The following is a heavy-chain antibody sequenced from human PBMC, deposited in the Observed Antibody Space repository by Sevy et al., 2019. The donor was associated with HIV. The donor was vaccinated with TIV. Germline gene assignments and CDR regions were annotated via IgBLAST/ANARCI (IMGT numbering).Heavy chain of an antibody. CDR1: GFTFSSYA. CDR3: AKEVGATTYYYYYYGMDV. J-gene: IGHJ6*02. V-gene: IGHV3-23*01. D-gene: IGHD1-26*01. Sequence: GGSLRLSCAASGFTFSSYAMSWVRQAPGKGLEWVSVISGSGGSTYYADSVKGRFTISRDNSKNTLYLQMNSLRAEDTAVYYCAKEVGATTYYYYYYGMDVWGQGTTVTVSS. CDR2: ISGSGGST.